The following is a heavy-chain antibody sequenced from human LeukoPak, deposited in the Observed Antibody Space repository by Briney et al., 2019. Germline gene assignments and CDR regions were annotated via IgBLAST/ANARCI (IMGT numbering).Heavy chain of an antibody. Sequence: SVKVSCKASGGTFSSYAISWVRQAPGQGLEWMGGIIPIFGTANYAQKFQGRVTITTDESTSTAYMELSSLRSEDTAVYYCARDSGSPFDAFDIWGQGTMVTVSS. V-gene: IGHV1-69*05. J-gene: IGHJ3*02. D-gene: IGHD1-26*01. CDR2: IIPIFGTA. CDR1: GGTFSSYA. CDR3: ARDSGSPFDAFDI.